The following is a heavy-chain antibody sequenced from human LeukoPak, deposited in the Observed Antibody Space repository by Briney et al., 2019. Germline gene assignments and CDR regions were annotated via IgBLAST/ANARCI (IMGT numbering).Heavy chain of an antibody. CDR3: AGEYYDILTGYSLDY. CDR2: IYHSGST. V-gene: IGHV4-4*02. J-gene: IGHJ4*02. CDR1: GGSISSSNW. Sequence: PSETLSLTCAVSGGSISSSNWWSWVRQPPGKGLEWIGEIYHSGSTNYNPSLKSRVTISVDKSKNQFSLKLSSVTAADTAVYYCAGEYYDILTGYSLDYWGQGTLVTVSS. D-gene: IGHD3-9*01.